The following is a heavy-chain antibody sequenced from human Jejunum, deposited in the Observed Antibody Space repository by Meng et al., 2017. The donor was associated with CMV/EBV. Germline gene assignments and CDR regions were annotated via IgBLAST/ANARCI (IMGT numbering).Heavy chain of an antibody. D-gene: IGHD1-26*01. V-gene: IGHV3-23*03. J-gene: IGHJ4*02. CDR3: AKHQGSGIYYNYFDY. CDR1: FTFSSYA. CDR2: IYSGATNT. Sequence: FTFSSYAMSWVRQAPVKGLEWVSVIYSGATNTYYADSVEGRCTISRDDSKNTLYLQVHSLRAEDTAVYYCAKHQGSGIYYNYFDYWGQGTLVTVSS.